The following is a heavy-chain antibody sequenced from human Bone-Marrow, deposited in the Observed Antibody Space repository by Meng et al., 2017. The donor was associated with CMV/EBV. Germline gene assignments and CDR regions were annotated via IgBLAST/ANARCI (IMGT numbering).Heavy chain of an antibody. CDR3: ARLGRWLQPGDYFDY. V-gene: IGHV1-18*01. J-gene: IGHJ4*02. CDR2: ISGYNGNT. D-gene: IGHD5-24*01. CDR1: GYTFTSYG. Sequence: ASVKVSCKASGYTFTSYGISWVRQAPGQGLEWMGWISGYNGNTNSAQKLQGRVTMTTDTSTSTAYMELRSLRSDDTAVYYCARLGRWLQPGDYFDYGGQGTLVTVSS.